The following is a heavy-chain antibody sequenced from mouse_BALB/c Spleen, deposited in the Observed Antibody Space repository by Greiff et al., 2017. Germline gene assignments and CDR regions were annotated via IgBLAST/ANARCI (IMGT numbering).Heavy chain of an antibody. D-gene: IGHD1-1*01. CDR2: IIPNNGGT. Sequence: VQLLQSGPELVKPGASVKIPCKASGYTFTDYNMDWVKQSHGKSLEWIGDIIPNNGGTIYNQKFKGKATLTVDTSSSTAYMELRSLTSEDTAVYYCAKLEYSSYGVGYWGQGTTLTVSS. V-gene: IGHV1-18*01. CDR1: GYTFTDYN. J-gene: IGHJ2*01. CDR3: AKLEYSSYGVGY.